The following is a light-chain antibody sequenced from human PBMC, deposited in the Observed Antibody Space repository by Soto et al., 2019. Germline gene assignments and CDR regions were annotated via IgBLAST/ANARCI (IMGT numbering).Light chain of an antibody. CDR3: AAWDDSLSAVV. V-gene: IGLV1-47*01. Sequence: HCVLTQPPSASGTPGQRVTISWSGSSSNIGSNYVYWYQQLPGTAPKLLIYRNNQRPSGVPDRFSGSKSGTSASLAISGLRSEDEADYYCAAWDDSLSAVVFGGGTKLTVL. CDR2: RNN. J-gene: IGLJ2*01. CDR1: SSNIGSNY.